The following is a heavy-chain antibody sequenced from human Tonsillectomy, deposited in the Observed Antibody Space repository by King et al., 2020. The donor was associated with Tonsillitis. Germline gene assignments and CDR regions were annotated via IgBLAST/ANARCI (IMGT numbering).Heavy chain of an antibody. D-gene: IGHD3-10*01. CDR2: MNQDGSEK. CDR1: GFTFSSYW. J-gene: IGHJ4*01. Sequence: QLVESGGGLVQPGGSLRLSCAASGFTFSSYWMAWVRQAPGKGLEWVANMNQDGSEKYYVDSVKGRFTISRDNAKNSLFLQMNSLRAEDTAVYYCAXDXVGSDXXGXGTLVTVSS. V-gene: IGHV3-7*01. CDR3: AXDXVGSDX.